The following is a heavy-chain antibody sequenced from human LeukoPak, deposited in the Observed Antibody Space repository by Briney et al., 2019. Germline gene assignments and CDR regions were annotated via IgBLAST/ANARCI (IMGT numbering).Heavy chain of an antibody. Sequence: SETLSPTCTVSGGSISTYYWSWIRQPPGKGLEWIAYIDYRGSTTYNPSLRSRVTISVDTSRNQFSLKLSSVTAADTAVYYCARSRSGYSYDHAAFEIWGQGTVVTVSS. CDR1: GGSISTYY. V-gene: IGHV4-59*01. CDR3: ARSRSGYSYDHAAFEI. CDR2: IDYRGST. J-gene: IGHJ3*02. D-gene: IGHD5-18*01.